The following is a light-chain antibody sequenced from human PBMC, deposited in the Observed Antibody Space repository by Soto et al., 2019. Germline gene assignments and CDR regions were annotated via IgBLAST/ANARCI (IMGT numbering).Light chain of an antibody. CDR1: SSDVGGYNY. J-gene: IGLJ2*01. V-gene: IGLV2-8*01. CDR2: EVS. CDR3: SSYAGSTDVV. Sequence: QSALTQPPSASGSPGQSVTISCTGTSSDVGGYNYVSWYQQHPGKAPKLMIYEVSKRPSGVPDRFSGSKSGNTASPTVSGLQAEDEADYYCSSYAGSTDVVFGGGTKLTVL.